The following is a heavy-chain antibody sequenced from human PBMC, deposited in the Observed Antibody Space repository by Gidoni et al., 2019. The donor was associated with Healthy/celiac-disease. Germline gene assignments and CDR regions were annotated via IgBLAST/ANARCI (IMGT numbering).Heavy chain of an antibody. Sequence: QVQMVESGGGVVKPGRSLRLSCAATGFTFRSYAMHWVRQAPGKGLEWVAVISYDGSNKYYADSVKGRFTISRDNSKNTLYLQMNSLRAEDTAVYYCARGHQKDTGGYVENWGQGTLVTVSS. CDR2: ISYDGSNK. D-gene: IGHD5-18*01. CDR3: ARGHQKDTGGYVEN. CDR1: GFTFRSYA. J-gene: IGHJ4*02. V-gene: IGHV3-30-3*01.